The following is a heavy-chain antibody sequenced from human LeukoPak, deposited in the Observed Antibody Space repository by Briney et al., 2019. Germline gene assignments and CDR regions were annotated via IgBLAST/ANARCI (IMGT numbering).Heavy chain of an antibody. CDR3: ARGGIELWSRDY. J-gene: IGHJ4*02. Sequence: SGGSLRLSCAASGFTFSNSWMHWVRQAPGKGMVWVSRINSDGSDTSYADSVKGRFTISRDNAKNTLYLHMNSLRAEDTAVYYCARGGIELWSRDYWGQGTLVTVSS. D-gene: IGHD5-18*01. CDR2: INSDGSDT. CDR1: GFTFSNSW. V-gene: IGHV3-74*01.